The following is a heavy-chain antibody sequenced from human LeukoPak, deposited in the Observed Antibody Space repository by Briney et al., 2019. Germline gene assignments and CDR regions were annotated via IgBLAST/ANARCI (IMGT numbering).Heavy chain of an antibody. V-gene: IGHV3-23*01. CDR3: AREGGSCTSNSCSDYFDY. J-gene: IGHJ4*02. CDR1: GFTFARHA. Sequence: GGSLRLSCAGSGFTFARHALTWVRQAPGMGLEWVSTISGGGGSTHYADSVKGRFTIFRDNSKDTVFLQMNNLRAEDTAIYYCAREGGSCTSNSCSDYFDYWGQGTLVTVSP. D-gene: IGHD6-13*01. CDR2: ISGGGGST.